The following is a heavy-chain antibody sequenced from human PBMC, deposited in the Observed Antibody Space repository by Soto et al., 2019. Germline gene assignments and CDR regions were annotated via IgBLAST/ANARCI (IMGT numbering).Heavy chain of an antibody. J-gene: IGHJ6*02. Sequence: SETLSLTCTVSGGSISSSSYYWGWIRQPPGKGLEWIGSIYYSGSTYYNPSLKSRVTISVDTSKNQFSLKLSSVTAADTAVYYCASGPRTLHYDFTGPVYYYYGMDVWGQGTTVTVSS. CDR3: ASGPRTLHYDFTGPVYYYYGMDV. CDR1: GGSISSSSYY. V-gene: IGHV4-39*01. D-gene: IGHD3-3*01. CDR2: IYYSGST.